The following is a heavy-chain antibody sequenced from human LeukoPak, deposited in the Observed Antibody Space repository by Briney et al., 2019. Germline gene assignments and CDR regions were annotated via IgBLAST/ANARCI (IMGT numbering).Heavy chain of an antibody. J-gene: IGHJ4*02. D-gene: IGHD3-10*01. V-gene: IGHV3-23*01. CDR3: AKVPYGSGTRGGFDY. Sequence: GGSLRLSCAASGFTFSSYGMSWVRQAPGKGLEWVSTISGSGDYTYYADSVKGRFTISRDNSKNTLYLQMNSLRAEDTAVYYCAKVPYGSGTRGGFDYWGQGTLVTVSS. CDR1: GFTFSSYG. CDR2: ISGSGDYT.